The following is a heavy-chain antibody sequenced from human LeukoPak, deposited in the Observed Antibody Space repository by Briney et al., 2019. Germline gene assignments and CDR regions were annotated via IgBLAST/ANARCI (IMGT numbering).Heavy chain of an antibody. CDR2: ISWNSRSI. V-gene: IGHV3-9*01. CDR3: AKDSRRGLYYFDH. J-gene: IGHJ4*02. Sequence: GGSLRLSCAASGFTFEDYAMHWVRQAPGKGLEWVSGISWNSRSIGYADSVKGRFTTSRDNAKNSLYLQMNSLRPGDTALYYCAKDSRRGLYYFDHWGQGTLVTVSS. D-gene: IGHD3-16*01. CDR1: GFTFEDYA.